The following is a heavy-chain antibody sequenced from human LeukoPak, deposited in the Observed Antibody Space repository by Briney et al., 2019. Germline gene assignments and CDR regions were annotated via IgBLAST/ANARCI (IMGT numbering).Heavy chain of an antibody. V-gene: IGHV1-3*01. CDR1: GYTFTSYA. CDR2: INAGNGNT. CDR3: AAHPLYSSSSKRQFDP. Sequence: GASVKVSCKASGYTFTSYAMHWVRQAPGQRLEWMGWINAGNGNTKYSQKFQGRVTITRDTSASTAYMELSSLRSEDTAVYYCAAHPLYSSSSKRQFDPWGQVTLVTVCS. D-gene: IGHD6-13*01. J-gene: IGHJ5*02.